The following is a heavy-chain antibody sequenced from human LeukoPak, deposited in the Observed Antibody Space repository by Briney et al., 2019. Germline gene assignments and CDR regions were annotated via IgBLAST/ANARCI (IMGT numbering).Heavy chain of an antibody. CDR2: IRYDGSNK. Sequence: PGGSLRLSCAASGFTFSSYGMHWVRQAPGKGLEWVAFIRYDGSNKYYADSVKGRFTISRDNSKNTLYLQMNSLRAEDTAVYYCAKDGYRGIAVALIYFDYWGQGTLVTVSS. CDR3: AKDGYRGIAVALIYFDY. V-gene: IGHV3-30*02. J-gene: IGHJ4*02. D-gene: IGHD6-19*01. CDR1: GFTFSSYG.